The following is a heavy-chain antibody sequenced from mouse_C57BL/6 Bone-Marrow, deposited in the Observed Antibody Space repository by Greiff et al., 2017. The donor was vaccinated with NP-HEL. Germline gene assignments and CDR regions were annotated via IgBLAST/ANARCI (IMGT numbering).Heavy chain of an antibody. V-gene: IGHV1-81*01. CDR1: GYTFTSYG. CDR3: ARSVYYYGSSYDYFDY. D-gene: IGHD1-1*01. CDR2: IYPRSGNT. J-gene: IGHJ2*01. Sequence: QVQLKQSGAELARPGASVKLSCKASGYTFTSYGISWVKQRTGQGLEWIGEIYPRSGNTYYNEKFKGKATLTADKSSSTAYMELRSLTSEDSAVYFCARSVYYYGSSYDYFDYWGQGTTLTVSS.